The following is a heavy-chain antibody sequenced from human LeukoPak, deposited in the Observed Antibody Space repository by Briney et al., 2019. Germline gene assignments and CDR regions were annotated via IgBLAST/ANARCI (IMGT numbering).Heavy chain of an antibody. V-gene: IGHV3-74*01. D-gene: IGHD5-18*01. Sequence: PGGSLRLSCAASGFTFSNYWMHWVRQAPGKGLVWVSRINGGGSSKVYVDSVQGRFTISRDNAKNTLYLQMNSLRTEDTAVYYCARSHEGYSYGDRWGQGSLVTVSS. J-gene: IGHJ4*02. CDR3: ARSHEGYSYGDR. CDR1: GFTFSNYW. CDR2: INGGGSSK.